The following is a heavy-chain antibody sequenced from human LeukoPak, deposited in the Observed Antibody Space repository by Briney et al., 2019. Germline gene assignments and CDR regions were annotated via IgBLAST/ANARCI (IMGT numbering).Heavy chain of an antibody. J-gene: IGHJ6*03. V-gene: IGHV3-30*04. CDR1: GFTFSSYA. D-gene: IGHD6-13*01. Sequence: GGSLRLSCAASGFTFSSYAMHWVRQAPGKGLEWVAVISYDGSNKYYADSVKGRFTISRDNSKNTLYLQMNSLRSDDTAVYYCAKVRGIAAAGPYYYYYMDVWGKGTTVTVSS. CDR3: AKVRGIAAAGPYYYYYMDV. CDR2: ISYDGSNK.